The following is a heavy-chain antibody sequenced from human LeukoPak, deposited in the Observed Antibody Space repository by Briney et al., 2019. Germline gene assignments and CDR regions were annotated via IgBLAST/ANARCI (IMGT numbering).Heavy chain of an antibody. CDR3: ARDAGGYCSSTSCLPHYYMDV. J-gene: IGHJ6*03. V-gene: IGHV1-46*01. D-gene: IGHD2-2*01. CDR1: GYTFTSYY. CDR2: INPSGGST. Sequence: ASVKVSCKASGYTFTSYYMHWVRQAPGQGLEWMGIINPSGGSTSYAQKFQGRVTMTRDTSTSTVYMELSSLRSEDTAVYYCARDAGGYCSSTSCLPHYYMDVWAKGPRSPSP.